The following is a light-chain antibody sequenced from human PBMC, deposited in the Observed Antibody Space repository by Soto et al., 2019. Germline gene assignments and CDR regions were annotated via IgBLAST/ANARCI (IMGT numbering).Light chain of an antibody. Sequence: EIVLTQSPATLSLSPGERATLSCRASQSVSRYLAWYQQKPDQAPRLLIYDASNRATGIPDRFSGSGSGTDFTLTISSLEPDDFAVYFCQQRATWPPGFTFGPGTKVDFK. V-gene: IGKV3-11*01. CDR2: DAS. CDR3: QQRATWPPGFT. CDR1: QSVSRY. J-gene: IGKJ3*01.